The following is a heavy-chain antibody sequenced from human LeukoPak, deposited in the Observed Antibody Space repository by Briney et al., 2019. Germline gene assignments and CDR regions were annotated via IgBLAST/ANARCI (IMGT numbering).Heavy chain of an antibody. CDR3: ASDPWFGYYYDSSGFPLYY. Sequence: ASVKLSCKASGATFSSYAISWVRHAPGQALEWMRRIIPILGIAHYAQKFQGRVTITADKSTRTAYMELSSLRSEDTAVYYCASDPWFGYYYDSSGFPLYYWGQGSLVTVSS. V-gene: IGHV1-69*04. CDR1: GATFSSYA. J-gene: IGHJ4*02. D-gene: IGHD3-22*01. CDR2: IIPILGIA.